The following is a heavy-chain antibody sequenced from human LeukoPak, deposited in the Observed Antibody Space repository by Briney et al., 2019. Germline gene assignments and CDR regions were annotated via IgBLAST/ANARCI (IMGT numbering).Heavy chain of an antibody. D-gene: IGHD2-2*01. Sequence: ASVKVSCKASGYTFTSYGISWVRQAPGQGLEWMGWISAYNGNTNYAQKLQGRVTMTTDTSTSTAYMELRSLRSDDTAVYYCARGRPVSSSGSLEGHWGQGTLVTVSS. V-gene: IGHV1-18*01. CDR2: ISAYNGNT. CDR1: GYTFTSYG. J-gene: IGHJ4*02. CDR3: ARGRPVSSSGSLEGH.